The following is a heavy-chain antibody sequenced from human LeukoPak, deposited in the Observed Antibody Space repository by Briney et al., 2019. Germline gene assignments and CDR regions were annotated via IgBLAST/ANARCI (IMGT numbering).Heavy chain of an antibody. Sequence: PSETLSLTCAVYGGSFSGYYWSWIRQPPGKGLEWIGEINHSGSTNYNPSLKSRVTISVDTSKNQFSLKLSSVTAADTAVYYCARGPSEWDLLAGENWFDPWGQGTLVTVSS. CDR2: INHSGST. CDR3: ARGPSEWDLLAGENWFDP. D-gene: IGHD1-26*01. V-gene: IGHV4-34*01. J-gene: IGHJ5*02. CDR1: GGSFSGYY.